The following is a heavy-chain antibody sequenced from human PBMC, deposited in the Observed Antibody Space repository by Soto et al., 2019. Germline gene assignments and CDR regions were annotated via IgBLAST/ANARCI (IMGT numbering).Heavy chain of an antibody. D-gene: IGHD3-22*01. CDR3: ARDIDYYDSGAYQDY. Sequence: PGGSLRLSCAAPGFTFSSYEMNWVRQAPGKGLEWISYIGSRGNAIHYADSVKGRFTISRDNAKNSLYLQMNSLRAEDTAIYYCARDIDYYDSGAYQDYWGQGTLVTVSS. J-gene: IGHJ4*02. V-gene: IGHV3-48*03. CDR1: GFTFSSYE. CDR2: IGSRGNAI.